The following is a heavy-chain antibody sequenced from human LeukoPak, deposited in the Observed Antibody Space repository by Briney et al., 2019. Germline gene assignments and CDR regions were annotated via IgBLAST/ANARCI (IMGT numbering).Heavy chain of an antibody. V-gene: IGHV1-69*05. CDR1: GYIFSNYA. D-gene: IGHD1-26*01. CDR2: IIPIFGTA. CDR3: ATPKPIVGATIGSFDY. Sequence: SVRVSCKATGYIFSNYAISWVRQAPGQGLEWMGGIIPIFGTANYAQKFQGRVTITTDESTSTAYMELSSLRSEDTAVYYCATPKPIVGATIGSFDYWGQGTLVTVSS. J-gene: IGHJ4*02.